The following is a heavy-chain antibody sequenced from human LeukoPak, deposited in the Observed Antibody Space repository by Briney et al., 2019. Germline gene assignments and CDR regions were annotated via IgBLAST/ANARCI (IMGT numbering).Heavy chain of an antibody. Sequence: SGRSLRLSCAASGFTFSSYGMHWVRQAPGKGLEWVAVISYDGSNKYYADSVKGRFTISRDNSKNTLYLQMNSLRAEDTAVYYCARDLLVISYTGDWGQGTLVTVSS. CDR1: GFTFSSYG. V-gene: IGHV3-30*03. J-gene: IGHJ4*02. D-gene: IGHD2-2*02. CDR2: ISYDGSNK. CDR3: ARDLLVISYTGD.